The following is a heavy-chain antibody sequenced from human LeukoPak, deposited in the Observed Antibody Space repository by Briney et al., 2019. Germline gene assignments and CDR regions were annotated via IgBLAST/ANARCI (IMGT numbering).Heavy chain of an antibody. D-gene: IGHD2-15*01. V-gene: IGHV3-48*02. CDR2: IRTTAEGAKYA. J-gene: IGHJ6*02. Sequence: GGSLRLSCATSGFSFTDYPMNWLRQAPGKGLEWISNIRTTAEGAKYAYYADSVKGRVTISRDDGKNTLYLHMNSLRDDDTAVYYCARDGDITPTDVWGQGTTVTVSS. CDR1: GFSFTDYP. CDR3: ARDGDITPTDV.